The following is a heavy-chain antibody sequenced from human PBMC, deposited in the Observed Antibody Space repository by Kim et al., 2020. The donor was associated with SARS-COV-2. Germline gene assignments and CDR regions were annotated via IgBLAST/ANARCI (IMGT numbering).Heavy chain of an antibody. D-gene: IGHD3-10*01. J-gene: IGHJ4*02. V-gene: IGHV1-3*01. CDR3: ARGLWFGELCDY. Sequence: KYSPKFQGRVPITRDTSASTAYMELSSLRSEDTAVYYCARGLWFGELCDYWGQGTLVTVSS.